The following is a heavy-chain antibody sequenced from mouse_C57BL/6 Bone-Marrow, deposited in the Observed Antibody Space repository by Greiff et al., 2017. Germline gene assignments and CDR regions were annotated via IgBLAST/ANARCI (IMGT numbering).Heavy chain of an antibody. J-gene: IGHJ2*01. Sequence: VQLQQSGAELVRPGTSVKLSCKASGYTFTSYWMHWVKQRPGQGLEWIGVIDPSDSYTNYNQKFKGKATITSDTSSNTAYLQLSSLTSEDTAVYYCSSFDGNYFDFWGQGTPLTVAS. CDR2: IDPSDSYT. D-gene: IGHD2-3*01. V-gene: IGHV1-59*01. CDR3: SSFDGNYFDF. CDR1: GYTFTSYW.